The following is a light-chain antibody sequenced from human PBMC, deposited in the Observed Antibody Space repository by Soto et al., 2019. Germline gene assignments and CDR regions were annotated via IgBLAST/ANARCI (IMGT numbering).Light chain of an antibody. J-gene: IGKJ1*01. V-gene: IGKV3-20*01. CDR3: QQSDDSPGT. CDR2: GAS. CDR1: QSISSSY. Sequence: IVLTQSPGTLSLSPGESATLSCSASQSISSSYLAWYQQKPGQAPRLLIYGASNRATAIPDRFSGSGSGTDFTLTISRLEPEDFAVYYCQQSDDSPGTFGQGTKVDIK.